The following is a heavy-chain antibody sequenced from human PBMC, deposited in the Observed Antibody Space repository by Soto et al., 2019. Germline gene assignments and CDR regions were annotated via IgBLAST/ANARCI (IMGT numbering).Heavy chain of an antibody. V-gene: IGHV4-59*01. D-gene: IGHD3-16*02. Sequence: SEPLTLTCTVPGSSISRYYWSWIRQPPGKGLEWIGYIYYSVSTNYNPSLKSRVTISVDTSKNQFSLKLSSVTAADTAVYYFSRFIDYWGQLTLVTVCS. CDR3: SRFIDY. J-gene: IGHJ4*02. CDR2: IYYSVST. CDR1: GSSISRYY.